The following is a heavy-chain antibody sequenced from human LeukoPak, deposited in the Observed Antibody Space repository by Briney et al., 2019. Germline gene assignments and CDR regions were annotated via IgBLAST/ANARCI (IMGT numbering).Heavy chain of an antibody. CDR1: GFTFSSYS. Sequence: AGGSLRLSCAASGFTFSSYSMNWVRQAPGKGLEWVSSISSSSSYIYYADSVKGRFTISRDNAKNSLYLQMNSLRAEDTAVYYCARGPAYYYDSSGYSNWFDPWGQGTLVTVPS. V-gene: IGHV3-21*01. CDR3: ARGPAYYYDSSGYSNWFDP. D-gene: IGHD3-22*01. CDR2: ISSSSSYI. J-gene: IGHJ5*02.